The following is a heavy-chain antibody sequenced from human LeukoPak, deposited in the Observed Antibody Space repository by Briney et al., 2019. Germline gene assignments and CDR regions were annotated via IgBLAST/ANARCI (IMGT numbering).Heavy chain of an antibody. V-gene: IGHV3-23*01. J-gene: IGHJ4*02. D-gene: IGHD5-18*01. Sequence: PGGSLRLSCAASGFTFSVYAMSWVRQAPGKGLQWVSSITSSGDGTYYADSVKGRFTISRDNSKNTLYLQMNSLRAEDTAVYYCAQIEGVQLWPRAKHDYWGQGTLVTVSS. CDR2: ITSSGDGT. CDR3: AQIEGVQLWPRAKHDY. CDR1: GFTFSVYA.